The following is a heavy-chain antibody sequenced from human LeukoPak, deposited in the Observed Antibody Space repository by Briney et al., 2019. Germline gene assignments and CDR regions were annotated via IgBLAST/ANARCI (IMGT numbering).Heavy chain of an antibody. CDR3: ARDGFGTGSN. J-gene: IGHJ4*02. D-gene: IGHD3-16*01. V-gene: IGHV3-7*03. Sequence: GGSLRLSCAASGLTFSNYWMDWVRQAPGKGLEWVANIKQDGSEKNYVDSVKGRFIISRDNAKNSLYLQMNTLRADDTAVYYCARDGFGTGSNWGQGTLVTVPS. CDR1: GLTFSNYW. CDR2: IKQDGSEK.